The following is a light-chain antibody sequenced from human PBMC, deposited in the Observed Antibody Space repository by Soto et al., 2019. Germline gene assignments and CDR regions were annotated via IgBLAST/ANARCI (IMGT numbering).Light chain of an antibody. V-gene: IGKV3-15*01. CDR1: QSVSSK. CDR3: QQYSNWPRGT. J-gene: IGKJ1*01. Sequence: EILMTQSPATLSVSPGERATLSCGASQSVSSKLAWYQQKPGQAPRLLIYVASTRATGIPARFSGSGSGTEFTLTISSLKSEDFAVYYCQQYSNWPRGTFGQGTKVDIK. CDR2: VAS.